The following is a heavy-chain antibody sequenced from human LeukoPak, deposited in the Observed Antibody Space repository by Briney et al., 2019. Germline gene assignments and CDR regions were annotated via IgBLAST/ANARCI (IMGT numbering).Heavy chain of an antibody. CDR1: GFTFSSYA. Sequence: GGSLRLSCAASGFTFSSYAMSWVRQAPGKGLEGVSAISGSGGSTYYADSVKGRFTISRDNSKNTLYLQMNSLRAEDTAVYYCATYSGAHHKTFDDWGQGTLVTVSS. D-gene: IGHD1-26*01. CDR3: ATYSGAHHKTFDD. CDR2: ISGSGGST. J-gene: IGHJ4*02. V-gene: IGHV3-23*01.